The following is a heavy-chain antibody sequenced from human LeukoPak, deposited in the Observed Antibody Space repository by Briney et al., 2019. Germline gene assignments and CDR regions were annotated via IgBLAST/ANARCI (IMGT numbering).Heavy chain of an antibody. D-gene: IGHD2-2*01. CDR2: ISSSSSTI. CDR1: GFTFSSYS. CDR3: ASLGVPAARPGQSFDY. Sequence: GGSLRLSCAASGFTFSSYSMNWVRQAPGKGLEWVSYISSSSSTIYYADSVKGRFTISRDNAKNSLYLQMNSLRAEDTAVYYCASLGVPAARPGQSFDYWGQGTLVTVSS. V-gene: IGHV3-48*01. J-gene: IGHJ4*02.